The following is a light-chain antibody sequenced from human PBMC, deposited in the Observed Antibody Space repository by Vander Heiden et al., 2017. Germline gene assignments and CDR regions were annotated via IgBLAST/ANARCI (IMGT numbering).Light chain of an antibody. CDR1: RYNIGSYT. CDR3: AAWDDNLSGVL. V-gene: IGLV1-44*01. CDR2: KTN. Sequence: QSVLTQQPSASGNPGQTVNIYCYGSRYNIGSYTVNWYQQVPGTAPRLLIFKTNQRPSGVPDRFFGSKSGASASLAISGLQSGDEATYYFAAWDDNLSGVLFGGGTKMSVL. J-gene: IGLJ2*01.